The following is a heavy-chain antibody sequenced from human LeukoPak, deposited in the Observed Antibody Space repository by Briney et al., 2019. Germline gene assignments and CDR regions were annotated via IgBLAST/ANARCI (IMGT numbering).Heavy chain of an antibody. CDR2: IYYSGST. V-gene: IGHV4-59*01. Sequence: SETLSLTCTVSGGSISSYYWSWIRQPPGKGLEWIGYIYYSGSTNYNPSLKSRVTISVDTSKNQFSLKLSSVTAADTAVYYCARETTVRGVIITSDYYYMDVWGKGTTVTISS. D-gene: IGHD3-10*01. J-gene: IGHJ6*03. CDR3: ARETTVRGVIITSDYYYMDV. CDR1: GGSISSYY.